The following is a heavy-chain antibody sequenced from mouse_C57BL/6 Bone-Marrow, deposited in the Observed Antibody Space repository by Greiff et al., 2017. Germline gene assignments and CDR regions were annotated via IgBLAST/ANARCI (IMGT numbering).Heavy chain of an antibody. D-gene: IGHD1-1*01. CDR3: ARNFPYYYGSLWYFDV. Sequence: VKLVESGPGLVQPSQSLSITCTVSGFSLTSYGVHWVRQSPGKGLEWLGVIWSGGSTDYNAAFISRLSISKDNSKSQVFFKMNSLQADDTAIYYCARNFPYYYGSLWYFDVWGTGTTVTVSS. J-gene: IGHJ1*03. CDR2: IWSGGST. CDR1: GFSLTSYG. V-gene: IGHV2-2*01.